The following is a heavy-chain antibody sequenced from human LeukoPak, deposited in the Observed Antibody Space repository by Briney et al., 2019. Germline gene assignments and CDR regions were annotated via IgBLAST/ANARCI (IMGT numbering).Heavy chain of an antibody. CDR3: ARGHVVGATTSNVYFDY. Sequence: GASVKVSCKASGYTFTSYDINWVRQATGQGLEWMGWMNPNSGNTGYAQKFQGRVTMTRNTSISTAYMELSSLRSEDTAVYYCARGHVVGATTSNVYFDYWGQGTLVTVSS. J-gene: IGHJ4*02. CDR1: GYTFTSYD. D-gene: IGHD1-26*01. V-gene: IGHV1-8*01. CDR2: MNPNSGNT.